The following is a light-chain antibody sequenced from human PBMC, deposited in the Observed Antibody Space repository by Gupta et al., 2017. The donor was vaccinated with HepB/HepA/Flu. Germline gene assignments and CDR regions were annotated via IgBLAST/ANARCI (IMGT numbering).Light chain of an antibody. J-gene: IGKJ2*01. Sequence: EIVMTQSPATLSMSPGERATLACRASQSVDISVAWYQQKPGQAPRLLIYDTSSRATSVPARFSGSGSGTDFTLTISSLQAEDFAVYYCQQYDSWPVTCGQGTKLEIK. V-gene: IGKV3-15*01. CDR3: QQYDSWPVT. CDR1: QSVDIS. CDR2: DTS.